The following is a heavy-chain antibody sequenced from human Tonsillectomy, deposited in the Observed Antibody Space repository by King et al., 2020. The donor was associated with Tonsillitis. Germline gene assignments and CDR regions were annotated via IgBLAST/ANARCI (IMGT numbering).Heavy chain of an antibody. V-gene: IGHV4-30-4*01. D-gene: IGHD3-9*01. J-gene: IGHJ4*02. Sequence: QLQESGPGLVKPSQTLSLTCTVSGGSISSGDYYWSWIRQPPGKGLEWIGYIYYSGSTYYNPSLKSRVTISVDTSKNQFSLKLSSVTAADTAVYYCARFRLYDILTGASDLHFDYWGQGTLVTVSS. CDR2: IYYSGST. CDR1: GGSISSGDYY. CDR3: ARFRLYDILTGASDLHFDY.